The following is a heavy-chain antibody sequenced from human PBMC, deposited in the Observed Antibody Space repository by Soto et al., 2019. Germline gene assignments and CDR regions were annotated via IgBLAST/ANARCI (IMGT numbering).Heavy chain of an antibody. CDR1: GFTFSSYG. CDR3: AREGIAVAGTDY. V-gene: IGHV3-33*01. CDR2: IWHDGSNK. D-gene: IGHD6-19*01. Sequence: QVQLVESGGGVVQPGRSLRLSCAASGFTFSSYGMHWVRQAPGKGLEWVAVIWHDGSNKYYADSVKGRFTISRDNSKNTLYLQMNSLRVDDTAVYYCAREGIAVAGTDYWGQGTLVTVSS. J-gene: IGHJ4*02.